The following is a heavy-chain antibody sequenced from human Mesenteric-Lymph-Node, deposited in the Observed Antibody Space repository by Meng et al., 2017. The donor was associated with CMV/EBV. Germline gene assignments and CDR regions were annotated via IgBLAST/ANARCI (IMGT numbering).Heavy chain of an antibody. CDR2: IYYSGST. CDR1: GGSVSSGSYY. CDR3: ARLTGDDFDY. J-gene: IGHJ4*02. V-gene: IGHV4-61*01. Sequence: SETLSLTCTVSGGSVSSGSYYWSWIRQPPGKGLEWIGYIYYSGSTNYNPSLKSRVTISVDTSKNQFSLKLSSVTAADTAVYYCARLTGDDFDYWGQGTLVTVSS. D-gene: IGHD7-27*01.